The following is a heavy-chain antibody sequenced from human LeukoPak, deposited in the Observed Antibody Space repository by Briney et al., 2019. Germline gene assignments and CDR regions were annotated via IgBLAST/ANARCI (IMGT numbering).Heavy chain of an antibody. V-gene: IGHV3-48*03. D-gene: IGHD6-19*01. J-gene: IGHJ4*02. Sequence: GGSLRLSCAASGFTFSLYNMNWVRQASGKGLEWVSQISASETSIKYADSVRGRFTISRDNVKNSVYLQMNSLRAEDTAIYYCVRDNLENQWLERSYWGQGTLVTVSS. CDR1: GFTFSLYN. CDR2: ISASETSI. CDR3: VRDNLENQWLERSY.